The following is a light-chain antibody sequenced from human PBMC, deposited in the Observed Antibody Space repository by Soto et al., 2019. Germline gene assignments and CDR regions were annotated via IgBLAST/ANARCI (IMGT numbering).Light chain of an antibody. J-gene: IGLJ1*01. V-gene: IGLV3-21*02. Sequence: ELTQPPSVSVAPGQTARITCGGNNIRSKSVHWYQQKPGQAPVLVVCDDSVRPSGIPERFSGSNSENTATLTIGRVEAGDEADYFCQVWDSSSDHYVFGAGTKVTVL. CDR1: NIRSKS. CDR2: DDS. CDR3: QVWDSSSDHYV.